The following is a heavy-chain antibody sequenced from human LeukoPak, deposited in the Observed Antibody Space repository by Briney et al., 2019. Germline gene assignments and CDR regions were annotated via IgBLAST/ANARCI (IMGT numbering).Heavy chain of an antibody. Sequence: GGSLRLSCAASGFTFSNAWMSWVRQAPRKGLEWVGRIKSKTDGGTTDYAAPVKGRFTISRDDSKNTLYLQMNSLKTEDTAVYYCTTALRPILTGYYSSWYDYWGQGTLVTVSS. V-gene: IGHV3-15*01. D-gene: IGHD3-9*01. CDR3: TTALRPILTGYYSSWYDY. CDR2: IKSKTDGGTT. CDR1: GFTFSNAW. J-gene: IGHJ4*02.